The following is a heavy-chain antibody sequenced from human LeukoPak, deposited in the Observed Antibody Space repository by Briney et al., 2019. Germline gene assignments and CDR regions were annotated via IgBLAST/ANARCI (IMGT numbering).Heavy chain of an antibody. CDR3: ARVLSYYDILTGSIYYNWFDP. D-gene: IGHD3-9*01. J-gene: IGHJ5*02. Sequence: EASVKVSCKASGGTFSIYAISWVRQAPGQGLEWMGGIIPIFGTANYAQKFQGRVTITADESTSTAYMELSSLRSEDTAVYYCARVLSYYDILTGSIYYNWFDPWGQGTLVTVSS. V-gene: IGHV1-69*13. CDR1: GGTFSIYA. CDR2: IIPIFGTA.